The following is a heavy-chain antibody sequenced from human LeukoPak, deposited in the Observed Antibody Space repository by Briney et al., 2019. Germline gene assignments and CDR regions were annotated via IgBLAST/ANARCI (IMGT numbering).Heavy chain of an antibody. CDR2: IYYSGST. CDR3: ARGSRGRLLGSRFDP. CDR1: GGSISSSSYY. V-gene: IGHV4-39*07. J-gene: IGHJ5*02. Sequence: SETLSLTCTVSGGSISSSSYYWGWIRQPPGKGLEWIGSIYYSGSTYYNPSLKSRVTISVDTSKNQFSLKVSSVTAADTAVYYCARGSRGRLLGSRFDPWGQGTLVTVSS. D-gene: IGHD2-15*01.